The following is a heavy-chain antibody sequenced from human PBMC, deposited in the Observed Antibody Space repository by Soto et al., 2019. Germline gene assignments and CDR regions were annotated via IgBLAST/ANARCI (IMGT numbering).Heavy chain of an antibody. Sequence: GGSLRLSCAASGFTFSSYWTSWVRQAPGKGLEWVANIKQDGSEKYYVDSVKGRFTISRDNAKNSLYLQMNSPRAEDTAVYYCARDPSSSGWCYFDYWGQGTLVTVSS. V-gene: IGHV3-7*03. D-gene: IGHD6-19*01. J-gene: IGHJ4*02. CDR1: GFTFSSYW. CDR3: ARDPSSSGWCYFDY. CDR2: IKQDGSEK.